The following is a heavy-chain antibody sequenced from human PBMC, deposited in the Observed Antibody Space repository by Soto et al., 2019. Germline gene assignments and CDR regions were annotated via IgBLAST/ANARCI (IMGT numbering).Heavy chain of an antibody. CDR3: ARVDDYVWGSFRP. CDR2: ISPYNGKT. J-gene: IGHJ4*01. D-gene: IGHD3-16*02. V-gene: IGHV1-18*04. Sequence: ASVKVSCKASGYTFTTHGISWVRQAPGQGLEWMGWISPYNGKTTYAQKVQGRVTMTTDTSTSTAYMELRGLRSDDPAVYYCARVDDYVWGSFRPWGHGTQVTVS. CDR1: GYTFTTHG.